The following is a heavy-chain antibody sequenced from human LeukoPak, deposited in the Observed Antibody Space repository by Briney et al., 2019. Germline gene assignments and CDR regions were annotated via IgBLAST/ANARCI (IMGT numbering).Heavy chain of an antibody. V-gene: IGHV3-21*01. Sequence: GGSLRLSCAASGFTFSSYSMNWVRQAPGKGPEWVSSIGSSSSYIYYADSVKGRFTISRDNAKSSLFLQMDSLRAEDTAVYYCARVNNYDFWSGPLSFDYWGQGILVTVSS. J-gene: IGHJ4*02. CDR3: ARVNNYDFWSGPLSFDY. CDR2: IGSSSSYI. CDR1: GFTFSSYS. D-gene: IGHD3-3*01.